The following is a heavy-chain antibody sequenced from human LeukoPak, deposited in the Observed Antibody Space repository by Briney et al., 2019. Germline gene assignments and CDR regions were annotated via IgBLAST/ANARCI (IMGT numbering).Heavy chain of an antibody. CDR2: INHSGST. CDR3: ARLGRDWGSLWFGESSPSRFDY. Sequence: SETLSLTCAVYGGSFGGYYWSWIRQPPGKGLEWIGEINHSGSTNYNPSLKSRVTISVDTSKNQFSLKLSSVTAADTAVYYCARLGRDWGSLWFGESSPSRFDYWGQGTLVTVSS. CDR1: GGSFGGYY. D-gene: IGHD3-10*01. V-gene: IGHV4-34*01. J-gene: IGHJ4*02.